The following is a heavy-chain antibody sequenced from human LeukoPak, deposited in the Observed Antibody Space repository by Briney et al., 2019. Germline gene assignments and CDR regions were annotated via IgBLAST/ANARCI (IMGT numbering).Heavy chain of an antibody. CDR1: GFTFSTYV. V-gene: IGHV3-64D*06. Sequence: GGSLRLSCSVSGFTFSTYVMHWVRQAPGKGLEYVSAISSNGDNTYYADSVKGRFTISRDNSKNTLYLQMSSLRADDTAVYFCVRGTGYWGQGTLVTVSS. J-gene: IGHJ4*02. CDR2: ISSNGDNT. CDR3: VRGTGY.